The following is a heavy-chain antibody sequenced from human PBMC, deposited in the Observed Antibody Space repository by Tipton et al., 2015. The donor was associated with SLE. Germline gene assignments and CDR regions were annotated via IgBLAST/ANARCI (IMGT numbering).Heavy chain of an antibody. D-gene: IGHD3-3*01. J-gene: IGHJ5*02. CDR1: GFTFSIYA. V-gene: IGHV3-30*04. CDR3: ARGGFWSGYYSWFDP. Sequence: SLRLSCAASGFTFSIYAIHWVRQAPGKGLEWVAVISYDGSNKYYADSVKGRFTISRDNSKNTLYLQMNSLRAEDTAVYYCARGGFWSGYYSWFDPWGQGTLVTVSS. CDR2: ISYDGSNK.